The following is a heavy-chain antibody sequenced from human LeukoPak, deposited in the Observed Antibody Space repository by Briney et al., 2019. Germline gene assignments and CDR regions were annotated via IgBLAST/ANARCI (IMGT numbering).Heavy chain of an antibody. J-gene: IGHJ3*02. D-gene: IGHD2-21*02. CDR2: IYSGGST. V-gene: IGHV3-53*01. Sequence: GGSLRLSCAASGFTVSINYMSWVRQAPGKGLEWVSGIYSGGSTYYADSVKGQFTISRDNSKNKLYLQMNSLRAEDTAVYYCASSGYCGGDCYLQDAFDIWGQGTKVTVSS. CDR3: ASSGYCGGDCYLQDAFDI. CDR1: GFTVSINY.